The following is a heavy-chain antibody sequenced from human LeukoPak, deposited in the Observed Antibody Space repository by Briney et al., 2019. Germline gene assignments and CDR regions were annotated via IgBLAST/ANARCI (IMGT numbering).Heavy chain of an antibody. CDR3: ARDPVLLWFGESKNNWFDP. V-gene: IGHV1-18*01. Sequence: ASVKVSCKASGGTFSSYAISWVRQAPGQGLEWMGWISAYNGNTNYAQKLQGRVTMTTDTSTSTAYMELRSLRSDDTAVYYCARDPVLLWFGESKNNWFDPWGQGTLVTVSS. CDR1: GGTFSSYA. CDR2: ISAYNGNT. D-gene: IGHD3-10*01. J-gene: IGHJ5*02.